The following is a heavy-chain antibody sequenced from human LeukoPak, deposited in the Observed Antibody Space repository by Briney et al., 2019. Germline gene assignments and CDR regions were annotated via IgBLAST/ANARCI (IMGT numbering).Heavy chain of an antibody. Sequence: GGSLRLSCVASGFTFGDYGMSWIRHAPGKGLEWVSGISWNADSTGHADSVKGRFTISRDNAKNSLYLQMDSLRAEDTALYYCARDIGITGTTIFVYWGQGTPVTVS. CDR2: ISWNADST. D-gene: IGHD1-7*01. J-gene: IGHJ4*02. CDR3: ARDIGITGTTIFVY. CDR1: GFTFGDYG. V-gene: IGHV3-20*04.